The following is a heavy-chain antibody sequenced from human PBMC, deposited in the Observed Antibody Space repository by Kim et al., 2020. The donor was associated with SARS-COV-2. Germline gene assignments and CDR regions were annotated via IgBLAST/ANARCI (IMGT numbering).Heavy chain of an antibody. CDR2: IIPIFGTA. CDR3: AREPLHSLVVPAAMWTDLPHYYYGMDV. J-gene: IGHJ6*02. V-gene: IGHV1-69*13. Sequence: SVKVSCKASGGTFSSYAISWVRQAPGQGLEWMGGIIPIFGTANYAQKFQGRVTITADESTSTAYMELSSLRSEDTAVYYCAREPLHSLVVPAAMWTDLPHYYYGMDVWGQGTTVTVSS. CDR1: GGTFSSYA. D-gene: IGHD2-2*01.